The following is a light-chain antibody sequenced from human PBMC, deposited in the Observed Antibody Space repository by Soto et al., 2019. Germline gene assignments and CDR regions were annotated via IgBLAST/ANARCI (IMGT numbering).Light chain of an antibody. CDR2: DVS. Sequence: QSALTQPPSVSXXPGQSVTISCTGTSSDVGAYNFVSWYQQYPGKAPKLIIFDVSARPSGVPDRFSGSKSGNTASLTISGLQADDEADYYCCSYAGTYSPVLGGGTQLTVL. CDR3: CSYAGTYSPV. V-gene: IGLV2-11*01. CDR1: SSDVGAYNF. J-gene: IGLJ2*01.